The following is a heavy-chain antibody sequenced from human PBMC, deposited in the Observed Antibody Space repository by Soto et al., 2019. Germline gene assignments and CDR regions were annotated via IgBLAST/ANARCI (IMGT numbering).Heavy chain of an antibody. D-gene: IGHD3-22*01. J-gene: IGHJ4*02. CDR2: ISGSGGST. CDR1: GLTFSSYA. CDR3: AKDDYYDSSGF. V-gene: IGHV3-23*01. Sequence: PGGSLRLSCAASGLTFSSYAMSWVCQAPGKGLEWVSAISGSGGSTYYADSVKGRFTNSRDNSKNTLYLQMNSLRAEDTAVYYCAKDDYYDSSGFWGQGTLVTVSS.